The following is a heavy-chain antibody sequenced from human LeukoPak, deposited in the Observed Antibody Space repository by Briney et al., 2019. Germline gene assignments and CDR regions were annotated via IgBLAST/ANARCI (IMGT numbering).Heavy chain of an antibody. D-gene: IGHD2-2*01. Sequence: HPGGSLRLSCAASGFTFSSYWMTWVRQAPGKGLEWVANIEQDGSEKYYVDSVKGRFTISRDNAKNSLYLQMNSLRAEDTAVYYCARDPPLGSCSTISCPHLDYWGQGTLVTVSS. CDR3: ARDPPLGSCSTISCPHLDY. V-gene: IGHV3-7*01. J-gene: IGHJ4*02. CDR2: IEQDGSEK. CDR1: GFTFSSYW.